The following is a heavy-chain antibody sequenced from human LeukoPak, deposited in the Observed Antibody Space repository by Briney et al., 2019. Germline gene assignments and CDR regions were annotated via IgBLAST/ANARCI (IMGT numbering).Heavy chain of an antibody. J-gene: IGHJ4*02. V-gene: IGHV4-61*02. CDR3: ARGSGVYGTPRFDY. D-gene: IGHD7-27*01. CDR1: GGSISSGSYY. Sequence: PSETLSLTCTVSGGSISSGSYYWSWIRQPAGKGLEWIGRIYTSGSTNYNPSLKSRVTISVDTSKNQFSLKLSSVTAADTAVYYCARGSGVYGTPRFDYWGQGTLVTVSS. CDR2: IYTSGST.